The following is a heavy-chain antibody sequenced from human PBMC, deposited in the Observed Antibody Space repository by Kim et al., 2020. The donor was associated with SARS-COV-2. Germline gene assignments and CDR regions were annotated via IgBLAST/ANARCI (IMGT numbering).Heavy chain of an antibody. CDR2: IYYSGSP. Sequence: ETLSLTCTVSGGSISSSSYYWGWIRQPPGKGLDWIGIIYYSGSPYYNRSLKGQVTISDDTPKNQFSLKLSSVTAADTAVDYCARSSFVGAAAVIEFGYWGQGTLVTVSS. J-gene: IGHJ4*02. CDR1: GGSISSSSYY. V-gene: IGHV4-39*01. D-gene: IGHD6-13*01. CDR3: ARSSFVGAAAVIEFGY.